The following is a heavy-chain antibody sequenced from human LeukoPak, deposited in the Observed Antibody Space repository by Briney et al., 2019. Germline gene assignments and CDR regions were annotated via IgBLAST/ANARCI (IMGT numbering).Heavy chain of an antibody. CDR2: ISVSSGT. CDR3: ADHGVAGVRSSSY. Sequence: GGSLRLSCVASGLAFRSYAMNWVRQAPGKGLEWVSTISVSSGTFYADSVKGRFTTSRDNSMNTLYLQMTGLRADDTAEYYCADHGVAGVRSSSYWGQGTLVTVSS. J-gene: IGHJ4*02. CDR1: GLAFRSYA. D-gene: IGHD3-10*01. V-gene: IGHV3-23*01.